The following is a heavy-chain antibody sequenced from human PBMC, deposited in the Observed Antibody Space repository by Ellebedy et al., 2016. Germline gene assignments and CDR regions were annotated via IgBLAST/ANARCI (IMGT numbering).Heavy chain of an antibody. CDR3: ARAGGYNRNYRDY. D-gene: IGHD1-7*01. CDR2: MNQDGSEK. Sequence: GESLKISXVASGFTFSTYWMNWVRQAPGKGLEWVANMNQDGSEKYYVDSVKGRFTISRDNAKNSLYLQMNSLRAEDTAVYYCARAGGYNRNYRDYWGQGTLVTVSS. CDR1: GFTFSTYW. V-gene: IGHV3-7*01. J-gene: IGHJ4*02.